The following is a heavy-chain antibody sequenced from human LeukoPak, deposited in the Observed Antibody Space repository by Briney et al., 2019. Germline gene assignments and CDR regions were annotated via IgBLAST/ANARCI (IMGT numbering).Heavy chain of an antibody. CDR1: GGSFSGYY. J-gene: IGHJ4*02. V-gene: IGHV4-34*01. D-gene: IGHD2-21*02. Sequence: SETLSLTCAVYGGSFSGYYWTWIRQSPGKGLEWIGQINHSGSINYNPSLKSRVTISVDTSKNQVSLTLTSVTAADTAVYYCARTYRAVTANPFDYWGQGTLVTVSS. CDR3: ARTYRAVTANPFDY. CDR2: INHSGSI.